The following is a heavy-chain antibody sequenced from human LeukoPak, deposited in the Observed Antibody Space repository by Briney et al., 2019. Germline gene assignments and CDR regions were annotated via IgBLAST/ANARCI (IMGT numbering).Heavy chain of an antibody. CDR2: MNSNSGDT. D-gene: IGHD6-6*01. CDR1: GYSFTSHY. J-gene: IGHJ5*02. CDR3: ARGRAARPRRHGSNWFDP. V-gene: IGHV1-8*03. Sequence: ASVKVSCKASGYSFTSHYMHWVRQATGQGLEWMGWMNSNSGDTGYAQKFQGRVTITWNTSISTAYMELSSLRSEDTAVYYCARGRAARPRRHGSNWFDPWGQGTLVTVSS.